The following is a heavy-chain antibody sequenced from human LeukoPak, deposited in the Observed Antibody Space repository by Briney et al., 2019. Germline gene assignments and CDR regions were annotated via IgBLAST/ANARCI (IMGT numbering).Heavy chain of an antibody. Sequence: SQTLSLTCAISGDSVSSNSAAWNWIRRSPSRGLGWLGRTYYRSKWYNDYAVSMKSRITINPDTSKDQFSLQLNSVTPEDTAVYYCARDAGSGWSSFDYWGQGTLVTVSS. CDR1: GDSVSSNSAA. CDR3: ARDAGSGWSSFDY. D-gene: IGHD6-19*01. CDR2: TYYRSKWYN. V-gene: IGHV6-1*01. J-gene: IGHJ4*02.